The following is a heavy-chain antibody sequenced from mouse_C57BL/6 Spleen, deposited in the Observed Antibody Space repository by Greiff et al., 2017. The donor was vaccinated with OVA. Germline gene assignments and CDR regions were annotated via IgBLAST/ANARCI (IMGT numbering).Heavy chain of an antibody. D-gene: IGHD1-1*01. CDR2: IYPGDGDT. CDR3: ASDYYGSSDNFDY. J-gene: IGHJ2*01. CDR1: GYAFSSYW. Sequence: QVQLKESGAELVKPGASVKISCKASGYAFSSYWMNWVKQRPGKGLEWIGQIYPGDGDTNYNGKFKGKATLTADKSSSTAYMQLSSLTSEDSAVYFCASDYYGSSDNFDYWGQGTTLTVSS. V-gene: IGHV1-80*01.